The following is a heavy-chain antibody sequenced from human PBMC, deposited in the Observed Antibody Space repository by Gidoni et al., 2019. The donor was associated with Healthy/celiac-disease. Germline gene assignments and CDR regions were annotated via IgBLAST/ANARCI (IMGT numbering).Heavy chain of an antibody. D-gene: IGHD3-10*01. CDR3: ARDRLAAYGSGSYYELKTYYFDY. J-gene: IGHJ4*02. CDR1: GGTFSSYA. V-gene: IGHV1-69*01. CDR2: IIPIFGTA. Sequence: QVQLVQSGAEGKKPGSSVKVSCKASGGTFSSYAISWVRQAPGQGLEWMGGIIPIFGTANYAQKFQGRVTITADESTSTAYMELSSLRSEDTAVYYCARDRLAAYGSGSYYELKTYYFDYWGQGTLVTVSS.